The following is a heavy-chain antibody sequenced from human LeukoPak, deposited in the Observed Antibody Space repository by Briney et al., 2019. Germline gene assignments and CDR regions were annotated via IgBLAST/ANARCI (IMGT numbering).Heavy chain of an antibody. CDR2: ISGSGGGT. CDR3: ASTSGWYEPIDY. Sequence: GGSLRLSCAASGLTFSSYAMSWVRQAPEKGLEWVSTISGSGGGTYYADSVKGRFTISRDNSKNTLYLQMNSLRAEDTAVYYCASTSGWYEPIDYWGQGTLVTVSS. D-gene: IGHD6-19*01. J-gene: IGHJ4*02. CDR1: GLTFSSYA. V-gene: IGHV3-23*01.